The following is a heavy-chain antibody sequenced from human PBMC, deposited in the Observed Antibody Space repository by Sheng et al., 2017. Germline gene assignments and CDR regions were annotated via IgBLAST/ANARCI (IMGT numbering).Heavy chain of an antibody. CDR2: ISSSGSTI. V-gene: IGHV3-48*03. J-gene: IGHJ4*02. D-gene: IGHD3-3*01. CDR1: GFTFSSYE. Sequence: EVQLVESGGGLVQPGGSLRLSCAASGFTFSSYEMNWVRQAPGKGLEWVSYISSSGSTIYYADSVKGRFTISRDNAKNSLYLQMNSLRAEDTAVYYCARVSRFLEWLPTFDYWGQGTLV. CDR3: ARVSRFLEWLPTFDY.